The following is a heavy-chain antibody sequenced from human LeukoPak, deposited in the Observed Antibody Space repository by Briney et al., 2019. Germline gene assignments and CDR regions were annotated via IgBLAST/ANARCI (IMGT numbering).Heavy chain of an antibody. CDR3: AREGQQLTFDY. CDR2: IYSGGST. J-gene: IGHJ4*02. CDR1: GFTVSSNY. V-gene: IGHV3-53*01. D-gene: IGHD6-13*01. Sequence: PGGSLRLSCAASGFTVSSNYMSWVRQAPGKGLEWVSVIYSGGSTYYADPVKGRFTISRDNSKNTLYLQMNSLRAEDTAVYYCAREGQQLTFDYWGQGTLVTVSS.